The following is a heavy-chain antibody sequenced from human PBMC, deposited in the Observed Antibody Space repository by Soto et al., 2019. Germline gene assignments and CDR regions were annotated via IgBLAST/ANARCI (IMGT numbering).Heavy chain of an antibody. J-gene: IGHJ4*02. Sequence: PSETLSLTCAVYGGSFSGYYWSWIRQPPGKGLEWIGEINHSGSTNYNPSLKSRVTISVDTSKNQFSLKLSSVTAADTAVYYSARGGLGYCSGGSCYRTDPFDYWGQGTLVTVSS. D-gene: IGHD2-15*01. V-gene: IGHV4-34*01. CDR3: ARGGLGYCSGGSCYRTDPFDY. CDR2: INHSGST. CDR1: GGSFSGYY.